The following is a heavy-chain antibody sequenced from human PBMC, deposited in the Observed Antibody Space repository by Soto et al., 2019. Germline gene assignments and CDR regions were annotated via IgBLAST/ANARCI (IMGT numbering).Heavy chain of an antibody. J-gene: IGHJ4*02. Sequence: QVQLVQSGTEVKKPGSSVKVSCQASGDNFNNYAINWVRQAPGQGLEWMGGLVPIFLTANNAQKFQGRVTITADRSTSTAYMELSSLISEDTAVYYCTRGLGYSASWGQGTLVTVSS. D-gene: IGHD7-27*01. CDR3: TRGLGYSAS. CDR1: GDNFNNYA. CDR2: LVPIFLTA. V-gene: IGHV1-69*06.